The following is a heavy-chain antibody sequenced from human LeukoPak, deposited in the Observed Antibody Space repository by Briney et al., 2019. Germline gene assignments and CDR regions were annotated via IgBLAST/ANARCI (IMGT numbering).Heavy chain of an antibody. CDR3: ARVPYCSGASCYSEAFDI. CDR1: GFTFSSYG. CDR2: IWYDGSNK. Sequence: GGSLRLSCAASGFTFSSYGMHWVRQAPGKGLEWVAVIWYDGSNKYYADSVKGRFTISRDNSKNTLYLQMNSLRAEDTAVYYCARVPYCSGASCYSEAFDIWGQGTMVTVAS. J-gene: IGHJ3*02. V-gene: IGHV3-33*01. D-gene: IGHD2-15*01.